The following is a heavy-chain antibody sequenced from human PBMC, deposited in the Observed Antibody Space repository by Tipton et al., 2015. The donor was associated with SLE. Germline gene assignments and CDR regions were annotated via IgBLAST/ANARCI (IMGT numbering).Heavy chain of an antibody. CDR2: IYYSGST. Sequence: TLSLTCAVSGYSISSGYYWSWIRHPPGKGLEWIGYIYYSGSTYYNPSLKSRVTISVDTSKNQFSLKLSSVTAADTAVYYCARANYYDSSGYPFGYWGQGTLVTVSS. D-gene: IGHD3-22*01. CDR1: GYSISSGYY. CDR3: ARANYYDSSGYPFGY. J-gene: IGHJ4*02. V-gene: IGHV4-30-4*01.